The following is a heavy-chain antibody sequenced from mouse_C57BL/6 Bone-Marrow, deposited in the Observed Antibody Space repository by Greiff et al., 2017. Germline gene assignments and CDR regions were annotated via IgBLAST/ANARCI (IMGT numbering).Heavy chain of an antibody. Sequence: QVQLQQPGAELVMPGASVKLSCKASGYTFTSYWMHWVKQRPGQGLEWIGEIDPSDSYTNYNQKFKGKSTLTVDKSSSTAYMQLSSLTSEDSAVXYCARCDYTCDYWGQGTTLTVSS. CDR2: IDPSDSYT. D-gene: IGHD2-4*01. CDR3: ARCDYTCDY. CDR1: GYTFTSYW. V-gene: IGHV1-69*01. J-gene: IGHJ2*01.